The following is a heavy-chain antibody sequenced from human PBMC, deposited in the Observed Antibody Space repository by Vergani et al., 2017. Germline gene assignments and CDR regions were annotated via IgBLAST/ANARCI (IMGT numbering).Heavy chain of an antibody. CDR2: IIPILGIA. J-gene: IGHJ4*02. CDR1: GGTFSSYT. CDR3: ARVYDYIWGFDY. Sequence: QVQLVQSGAEVKKPGSSVKVSCKASGGTFSSYTISWVRQAPGQGLEWMGRIIPILGIANYAQKFQGRVTITADKSTSTAYMELRSLRSDDTAVYYCARVYDYIWGFDYWGQGTLVTVSS. D-gene: IGHD3-16*01. V-gene: IGHV1-69*02.